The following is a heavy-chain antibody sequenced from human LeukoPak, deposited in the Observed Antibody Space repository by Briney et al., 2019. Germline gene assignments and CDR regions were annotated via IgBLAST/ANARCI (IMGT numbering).Heavy chain of an antibody. CDR3: ARDLTNYGGVIIDAFDI. CDR1: GGSISSSSHY. Sequence: PSEALSLTCSVSGGSISSSSHYWDWIRQPPGKGLDWIGTIYCDGNSDFNPSLRGRVTISGDTSKNQFSLKVSSVTAADTAVYYCARDLTNYGGVIIDAFDIWGQGTMVTVSS. J-gene: IGHJ3*02. D-gene: IGHD4-23*01. V-gene: IGHV4-39*07. CDR2: IYCDGNS.